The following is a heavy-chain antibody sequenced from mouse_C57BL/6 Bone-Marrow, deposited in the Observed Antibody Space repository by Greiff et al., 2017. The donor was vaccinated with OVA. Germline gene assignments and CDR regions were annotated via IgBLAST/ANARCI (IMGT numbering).Heavy chain of an antibody. V-gene: IGHV2-6-1*01. J-gene: IGHJ4*01. CDR1: GFSLTGYD. CDR2: IWSDGNT. CDR3: ARQSRGFYAMDY. Sequence: VKVVESGPGLVAPSQSLSITCTVSGFSLTGYDVHWVRQPPGKGLEWLVVIWSDGNTNYNSALKSRLSISKDNSKSQVFLKMNSLQTDDTAMYYCARQSRGFYAMDYWGQGTSVTVSS.